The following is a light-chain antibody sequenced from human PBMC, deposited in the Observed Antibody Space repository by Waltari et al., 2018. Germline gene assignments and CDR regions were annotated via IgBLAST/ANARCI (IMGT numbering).Light chain of an antibody. CDR2: NNN. CDR1: STNVGSNT. J-gene: IGLJ2*01. V-gene: IGLV1-44*01. CDR3: ATWDDSLKGVV. Sequence: QSVLTQPPSASGTPGQRVTISCSGSSTNVGSNTVNWYQQLPGTAPQLLFYNNNQRPHGVPDRFSASKTGTSASLASIRLQSEDAADYHCATWDDSLKGVVFGGGTKLTVL.